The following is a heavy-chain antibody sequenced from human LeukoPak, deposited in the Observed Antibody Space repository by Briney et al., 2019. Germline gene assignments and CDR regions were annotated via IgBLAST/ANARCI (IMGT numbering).Heavy chain of an antibody. Sequence: PSETLSLTCTVSGDSISSNSYCWDWIRQPPGKGLEWIGNIYNSANTHYNPSLKTRITMSVDTSKNQFSLKLNSVTAADTGIYYCARHSRSAYTGYENAFDIWGQGTMVTVSS. CDR1: GDSISSNSYC. J-gene: IGHJ3*02. CDR3: ARHSRSAYTGYENAFDI. V-gene: IGHV4-39*01. CDR2: IYNSANT. D-gene: IGHD5-12*01.